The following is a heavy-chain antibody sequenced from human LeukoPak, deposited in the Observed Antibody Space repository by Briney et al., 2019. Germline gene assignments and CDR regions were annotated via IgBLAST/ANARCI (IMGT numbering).Heavy chain of an antibody. CDR1: GYTFTNYG. CDR2: ISPYKGNT. J-gene: IGHJ4*02. D-gene: IGHD4-17*01. Sequence: ASVKVSCKASGYTFTNYGITWVRQAPGQGLEWMGWISPYKGNTNYAQNLQGRVTMTTDTSTSTAYMEVRSLRSDDTAVYYCATEGGWGPTDYGDNVYWGQGTLVTVS. CDR3: ATEGGWGPTDYGDNVY. V-gene: IGHV1-18*01.